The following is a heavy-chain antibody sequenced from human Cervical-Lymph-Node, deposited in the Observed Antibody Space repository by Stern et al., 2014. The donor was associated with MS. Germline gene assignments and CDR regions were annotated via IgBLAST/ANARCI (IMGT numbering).Heavy chain of an antibody. CDR3: ASAYRAS. D-gene: IGHD1-1*01. CDR2: INGDGTVS. V-gene: IGHV3-74*02. Sequence: EMQLVESGGGIVQPGGSLMISCVASGFNFRTYWMHLVRQGPGKGLEWVSRINGDGTVSTYADSVRGRFTISRNNANNTMSLQLDNLRVEDTAIYYCASAYRASWGQGTLVTVST. CDR1: GFNFRTYW. J-gene: IGHJ4*02.